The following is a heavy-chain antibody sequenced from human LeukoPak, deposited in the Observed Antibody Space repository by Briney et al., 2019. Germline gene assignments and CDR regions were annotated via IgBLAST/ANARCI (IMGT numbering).Heavy chain of an antibody. V-gene: IGHV3-21*01. Sequence: PGGSLRLSCAASGFTFSSYNMNWVRQAPGKGLEWVSTISTSSSYIYYADSVKGRFTISRDNGKNSLYLQMSGLRAEDTAVYYCARSKVAGTSDYWGQGTLVAVSS. D-gene: IGHD6-19*01. CDR2: ISTSSSYI. CDR3: ARSKVAGTSDY. J-gene: IGHJ4*02. CDR1: GFTFSSYN.